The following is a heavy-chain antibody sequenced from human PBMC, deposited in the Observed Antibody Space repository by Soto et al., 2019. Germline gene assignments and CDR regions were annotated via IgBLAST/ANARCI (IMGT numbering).Heavy chain of an antibody. J-gene: IGHJ4*02. D-gene: IGHD6-19*01. CDR1: GFAFSDYP. CDR3: AKLEWLELGGDY. CDR2: ISASGEKP. Sequence: EVHLLESGGGVVQPGKSLKISCATSGFAFSDYPMTWVRQPPGQGLEWVSGISASGEKPYYADSVKGRFTISRDNSKNTLSLQMKSLRVEDTGIYYCAKLEWLELGGDYWGQGTLVTVSS. V-gene: IGHV3-23*01.